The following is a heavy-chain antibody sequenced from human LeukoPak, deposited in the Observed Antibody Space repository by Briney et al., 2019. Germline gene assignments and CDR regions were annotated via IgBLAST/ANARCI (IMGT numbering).Heavy chain of an antibody. D-gene: IGHD3-10*01. CDR2: IYYSGST. CDR3: ASRGEMYYYGSGPFDP. V-gene: IGHV4-39*01. Sequence: SETLSLTCTVSGGSISSSSYYWGWIRQPPGKGLEWIGSIYYSGSTYYNPSLKSRVTISVDTSKNQFSLKLSSVTAADTAVYYCASRGEMYYYGSGPFDPWGQGTLVTVSS. CDR1: GGSISSSSYY. J-gene: IGHJ5*02.